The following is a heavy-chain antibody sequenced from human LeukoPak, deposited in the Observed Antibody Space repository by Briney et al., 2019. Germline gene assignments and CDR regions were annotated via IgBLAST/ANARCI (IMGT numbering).Heavy chain of an antibody. D-gene: IGHD2-21*02. V-gene: IGHV4-4*02. CDR1: GGSISSSNW. CDR3: AREDCGGDCYSGEFPDY. Sequence: SGTLSLTCAVSGGSISSSNWWSWVHQPPGKGLEWIGEIYHSGSTNYDPSLKSRVTISVDKSKNQFSLKLSSVTAADTAVYYCAREDCGGDCYSGEFPDYWGQGTLVTVSS. CDR2: IYHSGST. J-gene: IGHJ4*02.